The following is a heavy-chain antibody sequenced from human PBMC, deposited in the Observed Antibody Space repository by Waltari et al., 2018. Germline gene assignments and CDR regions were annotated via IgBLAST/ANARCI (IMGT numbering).Heavy chain of an antibody. J-gene: IGHJ6*02. CDR2: IWYDGSNK. V-gene: IGHV3-33*01. Sequence: QVQLVASGGGVVQPGRSLRLSCAASGFTFRSYGMHWVRQAPGKGLEWVAVIWYDGSNKYYADSVKGRFTISRDNSKNTLYLQMNSLRAEDTAVYYCARVSRNYGMDVWGQGTTVTVSS. CDR3: ARVSRNYGMDV. CDR1: GFTFRSYG.